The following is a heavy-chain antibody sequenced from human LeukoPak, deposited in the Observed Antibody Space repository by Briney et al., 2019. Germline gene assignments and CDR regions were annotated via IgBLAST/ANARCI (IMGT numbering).Heavy chain of an antibody. D-gene: IGHD5-18*01. J-gene: IGHJ4*02. CDR2: IYSGGAT. Sequence: GGSLRLSCAASGFTVNTNYMSWVRQAPWKGLEWVSVIYSGGATFYADSVKGRFTISRDNSRNTLYLQMNSLRAEDTAVYYCARDRAYSYGYSYYFANWGQGTLVTVSS. CDR1: GFTVNTNY. CDR3: ARDRAYSYGYSYYFAN. V-gene: IGHV3-53*01.